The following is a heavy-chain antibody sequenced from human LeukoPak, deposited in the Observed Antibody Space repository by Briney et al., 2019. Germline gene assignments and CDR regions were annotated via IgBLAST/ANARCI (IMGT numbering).Heavy chain of an antibody. CDR2: IYYSGST. V-gene: IGHV4-59*12. CDR1: GGSISSYY. CDR3: ARVVGAAAGPSIHAFDI. Sequence: SETLSLTCTVSGGSISSYYWSWIRQPPGKGLEWIGYIYYSGSTNYNPSLKSRVTISVDKSKNQFSLKLSSVTAADTAVYYCARVVGAAAGPSIHAFDIWGQGTMVTVSS. D-gene: IGHD6-13*01. J-gene: IGHJ3*02.